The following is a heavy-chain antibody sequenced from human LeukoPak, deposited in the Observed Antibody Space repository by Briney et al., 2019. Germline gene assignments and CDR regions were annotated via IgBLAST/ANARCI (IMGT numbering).Heavy chain of an antibody. CDR2: IKQDGSEK. V-gene: IGHV3-7*01. CDR3: ARGLHFRVYDSSDYYPY. Sequence: GGSLRLSCAASGFTFSNYWMSWVRQAPGKGLEWVANIKQDGSEKYYVDSVKGRFTISRDNAENSLYLQMNSLRAEDTAVYYCARGLHFRVYDSSDYYPYWGQGTLVTVSS. D-gene: IGHD3-22*01. J-gene: IGHJ4*02. CDR1: GFTFSNYW.